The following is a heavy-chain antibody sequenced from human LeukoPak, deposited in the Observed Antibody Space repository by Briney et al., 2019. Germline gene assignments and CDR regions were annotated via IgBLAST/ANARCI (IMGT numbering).Heavy chain of an antibody. V-gene: IGHV1-69*13. Sequence: ASVKVSCKASGGTFSSYAISWVRQAPGQGLEWMGGIIPIFGTANYAQKFQGRVTITADESTSTAYMELSSLRSEDTAVYYCARAQLAGYNWNVWFYWGQGTLVTVSS. CDR3: ARAQLAGYNWNVWFY. D-gene: IGHD1-1*01. CDR2: IIPIFGTA. J-gene: IGHJ4*02. CDR1: GGTFSSYA.